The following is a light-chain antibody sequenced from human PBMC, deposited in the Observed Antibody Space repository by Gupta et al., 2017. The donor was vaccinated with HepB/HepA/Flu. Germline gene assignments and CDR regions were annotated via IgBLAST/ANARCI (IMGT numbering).Light chain of an antibody. CDR2: AAS. Sequence: DIQLTQSPSSLSASVGDRVTITCRASQSISSYLNWYQQKPGKAPKLLIYAASRVQSGVPSRFSGSGSGTEFTLIISRRPTEDFATYCSQQSDGTPQTFGEGTKVEIK. V-gene: IGKV1-39*01. CDR1: QSISSY. J-gene: IGKJ1*01. CDR3: QQSDGTPQT.